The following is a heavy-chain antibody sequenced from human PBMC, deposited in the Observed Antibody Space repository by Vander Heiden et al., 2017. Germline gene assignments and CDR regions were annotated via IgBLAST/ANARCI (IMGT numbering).Heavy chain of an antibody. V-gene: IGHV3-30-3*01. Sequence: QVQLVQSGGGVVQPGRSLRPSWAASGFTFSSYAMHWVRQAPGKGLEWVAVISYDGSNKYYADSVKGRFTISRDNSKNTLYLQMNSLRAEDTAVYYCARDPLLRFYYGMDVWGQGTTVTVSS. D-gene: IGHD5-12*01. J-gene: IGHJ6*02. CDR1: GFTFSSYA. CDR2: ISYDGSNK. CDR3: ARDPLLRFYYGMDV.